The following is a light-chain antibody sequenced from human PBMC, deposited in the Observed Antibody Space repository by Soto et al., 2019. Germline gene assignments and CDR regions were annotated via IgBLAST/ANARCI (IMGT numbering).Light chain of an antibody. Sequence: QPVLTQPASVSGSPGQSITISCTGTSSDVGGYNYVSWYQQHPGKAPKLMIYDVSNRPSGVSNRFSGSKSGNTASLTISGLQAEDEADYYCSSYTSSSTWVFGGGTKVTVL. V-gene: IGLV2-14*01. CDR3: SSYTSSSTWV. CDR1: SSDVGGYNY. CDR2: DVS. J-gene: IGLJ3*02.